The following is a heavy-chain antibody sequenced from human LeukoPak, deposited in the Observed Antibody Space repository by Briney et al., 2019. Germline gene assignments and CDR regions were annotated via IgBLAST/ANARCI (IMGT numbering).Heavy chain of an antibody. CDR1: GFTFSSYA. CDR3: AKDEDLTGLFDY. D-gene: IGHD3-9*01. J-gene: IGHJ4*02. Sequence: GGPLRLSCTASGFTFSSYAINWVRQAPGKGLEWVSAISGSGDSTYYADSVKGRFTISRDNSKNTLYLQMNSLRAEDTAVYYCAKDEDLTGLFDYWGQGTLVTVSS. CDR2: ISGSGDST. V-gene: IGHV3-23*01.